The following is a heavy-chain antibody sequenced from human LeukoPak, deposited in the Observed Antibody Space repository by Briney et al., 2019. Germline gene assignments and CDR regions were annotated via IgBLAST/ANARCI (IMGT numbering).Heavy chain of an antibody. CDR3: ARGVRGSGWYGSLFGY. V-gene: IGHV4-34*01. CDR1: GGSFSGYY. D-gene: IGHD6-19*01. CDR2: INHSGST. J-gene: IGHJ4*02. Sequence: SETLSLTRAVCGGSFSGYYWSWIRQPPAKGLEWIGEINHSGSTNYNPSLQSRVTISVDTSQNQCSLKLSSVTAADTAVDYCARGVRGSGWYGSLFGYWGQGTLVTVSS.